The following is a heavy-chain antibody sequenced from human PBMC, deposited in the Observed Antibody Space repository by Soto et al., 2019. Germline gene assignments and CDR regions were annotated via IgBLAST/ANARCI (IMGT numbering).Heavy chain of an antibody. V-gene: IGHV1-2*02. CDR2: INPNSGGT. D-gene: IGHD3-10*01. CDR1: GYTFTGYY. J-gene: IGHJ3*02. Sequence: GASVKVSCKASGYTFTGYYMHWVRQAPGQGLEWMGWINPNSGGTNYAQKFQGSVTMTRDTSISTAYMELSRLRSDDTAVYYCARDYYYGSGSYYQPLGAFDIGGQGTMVTVSS. CDR3: ARDYYYGSGSYYQPLGAFDI.